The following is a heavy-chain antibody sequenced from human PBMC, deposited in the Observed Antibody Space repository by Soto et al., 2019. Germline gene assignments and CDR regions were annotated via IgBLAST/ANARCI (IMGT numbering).Heavy chain of an antibody. CDR2: ISGSGGST. J-gene: IGHJ5*02. CDR1: GFTFSSYA. V-gene: IGHV3-23*01. Sequence: EVQLLESGGGLVQPGGSLRLSCAASGFTFSSYAMSWVRQAPGKGLEWVSAISGSGGSTYYADSVKGRFTISRDNSKNTLYLQMNSLRAEDTAVYYCAKSSTMVRGVIKENWFDPWGLGTLVTVSS. CDR3: AKSSTMVRGVIKENWFDP. D-gene: IGHD3-10*01.